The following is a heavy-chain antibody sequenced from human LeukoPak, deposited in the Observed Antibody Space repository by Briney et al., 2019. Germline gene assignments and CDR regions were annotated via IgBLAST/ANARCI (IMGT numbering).Heavy chain of an antibody. Sequence: SETLSLTCTVSGGSLSSSSYYWGWIRPPPGKGLEWIGSIYYSGSTYYNPSLKSRVTISVDKSKNQLSLKLSSVTAADTAVYYCARHPYCSGGSCYYVVWFDPWGQGTLVTVSS. CDR1: GGSLSSSSYY. CDR2: IYYSGST. V-gene: IGHV4-39*01. D-gene: IGHD2-15*01. CDR3: ARHPYCSGGSCYYVVWFDP. J-gene: IGHJ5*02.